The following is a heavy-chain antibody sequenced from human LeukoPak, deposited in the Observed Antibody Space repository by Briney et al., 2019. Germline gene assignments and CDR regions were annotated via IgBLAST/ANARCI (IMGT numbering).Heavy chain of an antibody. J-gene: IGHJ4*02. CDR2: ISSSGSTI. D-gene: IGHD3-10*01. Sequence: GGSLRLSCAASGFTFSSYEMNWVRQAPGKGLEWVSYISSSGSTIYYADSVKGRFTISRDNAKNSLYLQMNSLRAEDTAVYYYAILWFGKSDFDYWGQGTLVTVSS. CDR1: GFTFSSYE. V-gene: IGHV3-48*03. CDR3: AILWFGKSDFDY.